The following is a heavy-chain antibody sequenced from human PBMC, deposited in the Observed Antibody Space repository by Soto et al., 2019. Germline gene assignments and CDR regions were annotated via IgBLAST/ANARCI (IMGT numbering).Heavy chain of an antibody. J-gene: IGHJ4*02. CDR2: TRNKANSYTT. D-gene: IGHD6-6*01. CDR3: ARISSWSYLDY. Sequence: EVHLVESGGGLVQPGGSLRLSCAASGFTFSDHYMDWVRQAPGKGLEWVGRTRNKANSYTTEYAASVKGRFTISRDDSKNSLYLRMNSLKTEDTAVYYCARISSWSYLDYCGQGTLVTVSS. V-gene: IGHV3-72*01. CDR1: GFTFSDHY.